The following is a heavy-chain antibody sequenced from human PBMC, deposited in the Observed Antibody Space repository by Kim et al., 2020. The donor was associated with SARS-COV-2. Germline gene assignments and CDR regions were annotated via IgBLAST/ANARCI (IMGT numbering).Heavy chain of an antibody. J-gene: IGHJ4*02. Sequence: KEYVDSMKGRLTITSDNANNSLYLQLSGLRAEDTAVYYCATNDGWYRLDNWGRGILVTVSS. D-gene: IGHD6-19*01. CDR2: K. V-gene: IGHV3-7*01. CDR3: ATNDGWYRLDN.